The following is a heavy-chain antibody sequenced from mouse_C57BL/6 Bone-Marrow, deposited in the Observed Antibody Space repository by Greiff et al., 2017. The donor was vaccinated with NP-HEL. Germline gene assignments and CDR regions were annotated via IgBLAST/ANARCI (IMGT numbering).Heavy chain of an antibody. CDR1: GFTFSDYG. D-gene: IGHD1-1*01. CDR2: ISSGSSTI. J-gene: IGHJ4*01. V-gene: IGHV5-17*01. CDR3: ARATTVVPAMDY. Sequence: VQLQQSGGGLVKPGGSLKLSCAASGFTFSDYGMHWVRQAPEKGLEWVAYISSGSSTIYYADTVKGRFTISRDNAKNTLFLQMTSLRSEDTAMYYCARATTVVPAMDYWGQGTSVTVSS.